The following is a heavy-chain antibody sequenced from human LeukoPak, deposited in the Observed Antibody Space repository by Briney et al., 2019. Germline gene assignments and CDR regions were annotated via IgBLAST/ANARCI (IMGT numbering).Heavy chain of an antibody. CDR1: GFTFSSYA. CDR3: ARERSGSYFFLGYFDY. D-gene: IGHD1-26*01. J-gene: IGHJ4*02. V-gene: IGHV3-30-3*01. Sequence: PGGSLRLSCAASGFTFSSYAVHWVRQAPGKGLEWVAVISYDGSNKYYADSVKGRFTISRDNSKNTLYLQMNSLRAEDTAVYYCARERSGSYFFLGYFDYWGQGTLVTVSS. CDR2: ISYDGSNK.